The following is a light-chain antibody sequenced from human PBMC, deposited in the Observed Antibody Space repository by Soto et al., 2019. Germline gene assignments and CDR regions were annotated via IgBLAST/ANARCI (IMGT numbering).Light chain of an antibody. CDR1: SSDVGGYNY. V-gene: IGLV2-14*01. Sequence: QSVLTQPASVSGSPGQSITISCTGTSSDVGGYNYVSWYQQHPGKAPKLMIYEVNNRPSGVSNRFSGSKSGITASLTISGLQAEDEADYYCSSYTSSSTGVFGGGTKLTVL. CDR2: EVN. CDR3: SSYTSSSTGV. J-gene: IGLJ3*02.